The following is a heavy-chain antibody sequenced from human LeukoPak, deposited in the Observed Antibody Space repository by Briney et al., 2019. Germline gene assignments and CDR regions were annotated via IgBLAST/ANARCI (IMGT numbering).Heavy chain of an antibody. V-gene: IGHV4-59*01. D-gene: IGHD6-19*01. CDR3: ARSADQWLVRVSWFDP. J-gene: IGHJ5*02. Sequence: SETLSLTCTVSGGSISSYYWSWIRQPPGKGLEWIGYIYYSGSTDYNPSLKSRVTISVDTSKNQFSLKLSSVTAADTAVYYCARSADQWLVRVSWFDPWGQGTLVTVSS. CDR2: IYYSGST. CDR1: GGSISSYY.